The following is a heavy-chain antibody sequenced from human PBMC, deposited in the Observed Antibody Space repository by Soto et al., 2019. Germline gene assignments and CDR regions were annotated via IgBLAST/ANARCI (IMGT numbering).Heavy chain of an antibody. CDR3: ARGDRIADN. D-gene: IGHD2-21*01. Sequence: QVQLVESGGGLVKPGGSLRLSCAASGFTFSAYSMSWIRQAPGKGREWVSYISGGSGDTNYADSVKGRATISRDNAKNSLYLQMSSLRVEDTAMYYCARGDRIADNWGQGTLVTVSS. J-gene: IGHJ4*02. CDR2: ISGGSGDT. CDR1: GFTFSAYS. V-gene: IGHV3-11*06.